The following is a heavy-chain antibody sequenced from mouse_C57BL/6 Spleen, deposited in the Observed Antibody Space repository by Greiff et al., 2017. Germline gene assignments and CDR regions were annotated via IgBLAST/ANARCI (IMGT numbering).Heavy chain of an antibody. V-gene: IGHV1-54*01. Sequence: QVQLKQSGAELVRPGTSVKVSCKASGYAFTNYLIEWVKQRPGQGLEWIGVINPGSGGTNYNEKFKGKATLTADKSSSTAYMQLSSLTSEDSAVYFCAIAGYYGSSPWFAYWGQGTLVTVSA. CDR1: GYAFTNYL. CDR2: INPGSGGT. D-gene: IGHD1-1*01. J-gene: IGHJ3*01. CDR3: AIAGYYGSSPWFAY.